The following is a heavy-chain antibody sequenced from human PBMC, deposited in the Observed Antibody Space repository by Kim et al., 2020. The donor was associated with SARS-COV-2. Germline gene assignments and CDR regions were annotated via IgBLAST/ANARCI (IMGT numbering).Heavy chain of an antibody. V-gene: IGHV4-39*01. D-gene: IGHD6-13*01. Sequence: YNPSLKSRVTLSVDTSKNRFSLKLTSVTAADTAVYYCATRTQSSTWYFDYWGQGTLVTVSS. J-gene: IGHJ4*02. CDR3: ATRTQSSTWYFDY.